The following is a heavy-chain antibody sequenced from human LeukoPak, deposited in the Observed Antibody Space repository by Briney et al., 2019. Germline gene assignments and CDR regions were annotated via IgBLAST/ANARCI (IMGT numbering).Heavy chain of an antibody. CDR3: ARGDTIFGVVKSIYYYGMDV. V-gene: IGHV3-48*01. J-gene: IGHJ6*02. CDR2: ISSSSSTI. CDR1: GFTFSSYS. Sequence: GGSLRLSCAASGFTFSSYSMNWVRQAPGKGLEWVSYISSSSSTIYYADSVKGRFTISRDNAKNSLYLQMNSLRVEDTAVYYCARGDTIFGVVKSIYYYGMDVWGQGTTVTVSS. D-gene: IGHD3-3*01.